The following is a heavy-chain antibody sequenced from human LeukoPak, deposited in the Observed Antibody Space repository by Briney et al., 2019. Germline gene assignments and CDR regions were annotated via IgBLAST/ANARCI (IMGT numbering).Heavy chain of an antibody. CDR1: GGSINNYY. CDR3: GRGGGDRYCGGDCYYNWFDP. J-gene: IGHJ5*02. CDR2: IYYSERT. D-gene: IGHD2-21*02. Sequence: SETLSLTCTVSGGSINNYYWTWIRQPPGKGLEWIGYIYYSERTNYNPSLKSRVTMSVDTSKNQFSLNLNSVTAADTAVYYCGRGGGDRYCGGDCYYNWFDPWGQGTLVTVSS. V-gene: IGHV4-59*01.